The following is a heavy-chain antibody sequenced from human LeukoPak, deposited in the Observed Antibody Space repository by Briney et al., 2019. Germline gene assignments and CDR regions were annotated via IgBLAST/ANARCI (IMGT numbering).Heavy chain of an antibody. V-gene: IGHV3-30*18. J-gene: IGHJ4*02. CDR1: GFTFSSYG. D-gene: IGHD6-19*01. CDR2: ISYDGSNK. CDR3: AKERSGIAVAGTFDY. Sequence: QPGGSLRLSCAASGFTFSSYGMHWGRQAPGKGLEWVAVISYDGSNKYYADSVKGRFTISRDNSKNTLYLQMNSLRAEDKAVYYCAKERSGIAVAGTFDYWGQGTLVTVSS.